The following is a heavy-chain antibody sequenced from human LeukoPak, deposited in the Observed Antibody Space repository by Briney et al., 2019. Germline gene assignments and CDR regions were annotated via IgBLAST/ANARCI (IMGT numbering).Heavy chain of an antibody. CDR3: ACTHYDFWSGPPYYFDY. CDR2: INHSGST. V-gene: IGHV4-34*01. D-gene: IGHD3-3*01. J-gene: IGHJ4*02. Sequence: PSETLSLTCAVYGGSFSGYYWSWIRQPPGKGLEWIGEINHSGSTNYNPSLKSRGTISVDTSKNQCSLKLSSVTAADTAVYYCACTHYDFWSGPPYYFDYWGQGTLVTVSS. CDR1: GGSFSGYY.